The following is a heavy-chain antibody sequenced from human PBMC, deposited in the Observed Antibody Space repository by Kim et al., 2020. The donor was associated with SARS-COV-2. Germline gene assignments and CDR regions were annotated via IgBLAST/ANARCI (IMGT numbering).Heavy chain of an antibody. Sequence: SVKVSCKASGGTFSSYAISWVRQAPGQGLEWMGRIIPILGIANYAQKFQGRVTINADKSTSTAYMELSSLRSEETAVYYCARDRARERALESPFDYWGQ. V-gene: IGHV1-69*04. CDR1: GGTFSSYA. J-gene: IGHJ4*02. CDR3: ARDRARERALESPFDY. D-gene: IGHD1-1*01. CDR2: IIPILGIA.